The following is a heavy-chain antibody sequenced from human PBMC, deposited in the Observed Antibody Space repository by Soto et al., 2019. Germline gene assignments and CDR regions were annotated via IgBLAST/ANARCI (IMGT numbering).Heavy chain of an antibody. D-gene: IGHD2-2*01. Sequence: ASVKVSCKASGYTFTSYSMHWVRQAPGQRLEWMGWINAGNGNTKYSQKFQGRVTITRDTSASTAYMELSSLRSEDTAVYYCASAYCSSTSCYDRYWFDPWGQGTLVTVSS. J-gene: IGHJ5*02. V-gene: IGHV1-3*01. CDR3: ASAYCSSTSCYDRYWFDP. CDR1: GYTFTSYS. CDR2: INAGNGNT.